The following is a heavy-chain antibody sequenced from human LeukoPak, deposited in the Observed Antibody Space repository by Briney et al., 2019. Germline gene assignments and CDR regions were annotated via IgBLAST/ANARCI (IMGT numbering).Heavy chain of an antibody. CDR1: GGSFSGYY. V-gene: IGHV4-34*01. CDR2: INHSGST. Sequence: SETLSLTCAVYGGSFSGYYWSWIRQPPGKGLEWIGEINHSGSTNYNPSLKRRVTISVDTSKNQFSLKLSSVTAADTAVYYCARGPSIADPSPQMDVWGKGTTVTVSS. CDR3: ARGPSIADPSPQMDV. J-gene: IGHJ6*04. D-gene: IGHD6-6*01.